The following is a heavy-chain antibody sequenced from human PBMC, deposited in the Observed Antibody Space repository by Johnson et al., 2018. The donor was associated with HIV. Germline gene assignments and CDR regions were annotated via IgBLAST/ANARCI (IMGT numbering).Heavy chain of an antibody. D-gene: IGHD4-23*01. V-gene: IGHV3-15*01. J-gene: IGHJ3*02. CDR3: ARVSDDYGGNPAAWGAFDI. CDR1: GFTFNNAW. Sequence: VQLVESGGGLVKPGGSLRLSCAASGFTFNNAWMTWFRQPPGKGLEWVGRIKSKSDGGTTDYAAPVKGRFSISRDESQNTVYLEMNSLKTEDTALYYCARVSDDYGGNPAAWGAFDIWGQGTMVTVSS. CDR2: IKSKSDGGTT.